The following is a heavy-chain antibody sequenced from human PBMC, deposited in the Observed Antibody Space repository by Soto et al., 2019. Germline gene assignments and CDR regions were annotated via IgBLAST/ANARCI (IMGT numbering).Heavy chain of an antibody. D-gene: IGHD4-17*01. CDR1: GFSLSTSGVG. Sequence: QITLKESGPTLVKPTQTLTLTCIFSGFSLSTSGVGVGWIRQPPGKALEWLALIYWDDDKRFSQSLKSRLTXTXDXXQHLVVLTTTIMDPMDTATYFCAHRDYGDYGHFDYWGQGTLVTVSS. V-gene: IGHV2-5*02. J-gene: IGHJ4*02. CDR2: IYWDDDK. CDR3: AHRDYGDYGHFDY.